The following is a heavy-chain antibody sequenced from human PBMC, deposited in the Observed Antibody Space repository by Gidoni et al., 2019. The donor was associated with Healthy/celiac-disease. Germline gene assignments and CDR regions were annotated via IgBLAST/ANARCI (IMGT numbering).Heavy chain of an antibody. D-gene: IGHD3-16*01. V-gene: IGHV1-69*04. J-gene: IGHJ4*02. Sequence: QVQLVQSGAEGKKPGNSGKGCCKASGGPFSSYAISWVRQAPGQGLEWMGRIIPILGIANYAQKFQGRVTITADKSTSTAYMELSSLRSEDTAVYYCARVGGGLDYWGRGTLVTVSS. CDR1: GGPFSSYA. CDR2: IIPILGIA. CDR3: ARVGGGLDY.